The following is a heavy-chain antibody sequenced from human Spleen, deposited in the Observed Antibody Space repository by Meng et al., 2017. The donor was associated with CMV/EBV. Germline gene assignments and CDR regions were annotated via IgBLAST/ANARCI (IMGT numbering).Heavy chain of an antibody. V-gene: IGHV1-69*02. CDR3: ATSQCSSANCRDAYNWFDS. D-gene: IGHD2-2*01. J-gene: IGHJ5*01. CDR2: VTPIVGIP. Sequence: SVKVSCKTSGGTFSDYTISWVPQAPGQGLEWMGRVTPIVGIPRYAEIFQDRVTITADKFTSTAYMELTGLKSEDTAVYYCATSQCSSANCRDAYNWFDSWGQGTLVTVSS. CDR1: GGTFSDYT.